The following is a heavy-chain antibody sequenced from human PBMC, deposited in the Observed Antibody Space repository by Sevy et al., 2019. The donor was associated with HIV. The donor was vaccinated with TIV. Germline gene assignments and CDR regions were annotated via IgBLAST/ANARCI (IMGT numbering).Heavy chain of an antibody. J-gene: IGHJ4*02. V-gene: IGHV3-49*04. CDR2: FKSKIHGGTT. CDR3: TRWSGSQSILDY. CDR1: GFIFGDYG. Sequence: GGSLRLSCTASGFIFGDYGMSWVRQAPGKGLEWIAFFKSKIHGGTTENAASVKGRLTISRDDSKKIVYLQMNNLKTEDTAVYYCTRWSGSQSILDYWGQGTLVTVSS. D-gene: IGHD2-21*01.